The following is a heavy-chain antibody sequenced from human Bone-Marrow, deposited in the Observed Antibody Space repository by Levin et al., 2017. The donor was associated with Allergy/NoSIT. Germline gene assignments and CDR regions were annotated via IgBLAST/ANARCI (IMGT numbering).Heavy chain of an antibody. CDR1: GFTFSSYA. D-gene: IGHD2-15*01. J-gene: IGHJ4*02. Sequence: GESLKISCAASGFTFSSYAMSWVRQAPGKGLEWVSAISGSGGSTYYADSVKGRFTISRDNSKNTLYLQMNSLRAEDTAVYYCAKVSLLSVAVEGGFDYWGQGTLVTVSS. V-gene: IGHV3-23*01. CDR2: ISGSGGST. CDR3: AKVSLLSVAVEGGFDY.